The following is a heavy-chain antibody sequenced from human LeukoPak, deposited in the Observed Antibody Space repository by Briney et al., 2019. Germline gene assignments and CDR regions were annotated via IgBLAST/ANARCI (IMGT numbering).Heavy chain of an antibody. J-gene: IGHJ4*02. CDR1: GFSFSRVW. Sequence: GGPLRLSCAASGFSFSRVWMSWVRQAPGKGPEWVASIKLDGSEKYYVDSVKGRFTISRDNAKNSLYLQMNTLRAEDTAVYYCAKEGYWGQGTLVTVSS. CDR2: IKLDGSEK. V-gene: IGHV3-7*01. CDR3: AKEGY.